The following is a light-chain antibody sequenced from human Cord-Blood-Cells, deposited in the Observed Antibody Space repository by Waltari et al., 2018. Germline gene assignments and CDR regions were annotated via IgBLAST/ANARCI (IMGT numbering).Light chain of an antibody. CDR3: QQSYSTPYT. CDR2: AAS. V-gene: IGKV1-39*01. CDR1: KSISSY. J-gene: IGKJ2*01. Sequence: DRVTITCRASKSISSYLNWYKQKPGKAPKRLIYAASSLQSGVPSRFSGSGSGTDFTLTISSLQPEDFATYYCQQSYSTPYTFGQGTKLEIK.